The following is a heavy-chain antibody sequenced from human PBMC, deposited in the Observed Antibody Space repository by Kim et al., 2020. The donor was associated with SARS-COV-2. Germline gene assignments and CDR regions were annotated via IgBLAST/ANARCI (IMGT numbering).Heavy chain of an antibody. CDR3: ARDNGYSYGSPLIYYYYYGMDV. V-gene: IGHV1-69*13. CDR2: IIPIFGTA. D-gene: IGHD5-18*01. Sequence: SVKVSCKASGGTFSSYAISWVRQAPGQGLEWMGGIIPIFGTANYAQKFQGRVTITADESTSTAYMELSSRRSEDTAVYYCARDNGYSYGSPLIYYYYYGMDVWGQGTTVTVSS. CDR1: GGTFSSYA. J-gene: IGHJ6*02.